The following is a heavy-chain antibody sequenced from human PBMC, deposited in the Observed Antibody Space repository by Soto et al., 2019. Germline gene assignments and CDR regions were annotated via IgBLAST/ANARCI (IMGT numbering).Heavy chain of an antibody. CDR1: GFTFSNYA. CDR3: ASSYCSGGSCCVFYF. Sequence: QVQLVESGGGVVQPGRSLRLSCAASGFTFSNYAMHWIRQAPGKGLEWVAVIWYDGSEKYYADSVMGRFTITRDNSENTLFLQMNSLRGDDTAVYYCASSYCSGGSCCVFYFWGQGTHVTVSS. V-gene: IGHV3-33*01. J-gene: IGHJ4*02. CDR2: IWYDGSEK. D-gene: IGHD2-15*01.